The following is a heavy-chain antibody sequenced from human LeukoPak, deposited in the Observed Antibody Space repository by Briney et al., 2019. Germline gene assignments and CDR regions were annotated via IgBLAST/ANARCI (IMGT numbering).Heavy chain of an antibody. D-gene: IGHD2-15*01. CDR3: ARGLYCSGGSCYFEASDY. Sequence: ASVKVSCKASGYTFTGYYMHWVRQAPGQGLEWMGWINPNSGGTNYAQKFQGRVTMTWDTSISTAYMELSRLRSDDTAVYYCARGLYCSGGSCYFEASDYWGQGTLVTVSS. V-gene: IGHV1-2*02. J-gene: IGHJ4*02. CDR2: INPNSGGT. CDR1: GYTFTGYY.